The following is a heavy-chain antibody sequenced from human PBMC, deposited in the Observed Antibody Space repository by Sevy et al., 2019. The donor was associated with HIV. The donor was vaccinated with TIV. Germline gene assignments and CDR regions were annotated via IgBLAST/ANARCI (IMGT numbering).Heavy chain of an antibody. Sequence: GGCLRLSCAASGFTFSSYSMNWVRQAPGKGLEWVSSISSSSSYIYHADSVKGRFTISRDNAKNSLYLQMNSLGAEDTAVYYCARPPNYYGSGSYPFDYWGQGTLVTVSS. J-gene: IGHJ4*02. CDR2: ISSSSSYI. CDR3: ARPPNYYGSGSYPFDY. V-gene: IGHV3-21*01. D-gene: IGHD3-10*01. CDR1: GFTFSSYS.